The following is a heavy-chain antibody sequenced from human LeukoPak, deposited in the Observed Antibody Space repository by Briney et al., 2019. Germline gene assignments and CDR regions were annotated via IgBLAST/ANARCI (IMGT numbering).Heavy chain of an antibody. Sequence: SETLSLTCTVSGGSISSYYWSWIRQPPGKGLEWIGYIYYSGSTSYNPSLKSRVTISVDTSKNQFSLKLSSVTAADTAVYYCARGIVAWVVAATGLDDAFDIWGQGTMVTVSS. CDR3: ARGIVAWVVAATGLDDAFDI. CDR2: IYYSGST. V-gene: IGHV4-59*01. D-gene: IGHD2-15*01. CDR1: GGSISSYY. J-gene: IGHJ3*02.